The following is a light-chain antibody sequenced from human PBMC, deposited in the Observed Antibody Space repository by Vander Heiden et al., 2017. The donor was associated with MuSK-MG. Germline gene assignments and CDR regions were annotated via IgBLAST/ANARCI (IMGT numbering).Light chain of an antibody. V-gene: IGKV4-1*01. CDR3: QGDARSPRT. J-gene: IGKJ1*01. CDR1: QSVFYSSNNKNY. CDR2: GAS. Sequence: DIVMTQSPDSLAVSLGERATINCKSSQSVFYSSNNKNYLAWYQQKPGQPTTLLIYGASTWELGVPDRSSASGSGTDFTLTISSRQAEDVAVYSGQGDARSPRTFGQGTKVEIK.